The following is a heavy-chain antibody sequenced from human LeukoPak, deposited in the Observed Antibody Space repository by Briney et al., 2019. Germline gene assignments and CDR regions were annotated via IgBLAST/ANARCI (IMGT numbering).Heavy chain of an antibody. J-gene: IGHJ4*02. Sequence: ASVKVSCKVSGYTLTDLSMHWVRQAPGKGLEWMGGFDPEEDETIFAQKFQGRVTVTEDTSTDTAYMELSSLRSEDTAMYFCATGTKHCSGTNCYPYFHYWGQGTLVTVSS. CDR2: FDPEEDET. CDR3: ATGTKHCSGTNCYPYFHY. V-gene: IGHV1-24*01. CDR1: GYTLTDLS. D-gene: IGHD2-2*01.